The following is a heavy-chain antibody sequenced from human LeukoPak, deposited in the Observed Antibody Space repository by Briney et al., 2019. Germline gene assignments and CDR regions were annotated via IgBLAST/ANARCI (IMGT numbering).Heavy chain of an antibody. CDR3: ARAPTSRYYGMDV. V-gene: IGHV4-39*07. CDR2: IYYSGST. CDR1: GGSISISSYY. J-gene: IGHJ6*02. Sequence: SETLSLTCTVSGGSISISSYYWGWIRQPPGKGLEWIGSIYYSGSTYYNPSLKSRVTISVDTSKNQFSLKLSSVTAADTAVYYCARAPTSRYYGMDVWGQGTTVTVSS.